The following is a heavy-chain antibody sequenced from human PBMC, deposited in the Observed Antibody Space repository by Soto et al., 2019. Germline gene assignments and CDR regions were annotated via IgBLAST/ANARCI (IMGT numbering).Heavy chain of an antibody. CDR2: ISYSGST. V-gene: IGHV4-31*03. J-gene: IGHJ3*02. D-gene: IGHD3-9*01. Sequence: QVQLQESGPGLVKPSQTLSLTCTVSGGSISGVTYFWSWIRQHPGKGLEWIGYISYSGSTYYNPSLERRVIISLDTSKNQFSLRLSSVTAADTAVYYCATYWGAGYDAKGFHILGQGTVVTVSS. CDR1: GGSISGVTYF. CDR3: ATYWGAGYDAKGFHI.